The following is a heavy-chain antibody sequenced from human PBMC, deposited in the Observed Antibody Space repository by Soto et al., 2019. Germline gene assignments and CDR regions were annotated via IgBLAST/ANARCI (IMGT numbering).Heavy chain of an antibody. CDR1: GGSFRGYY. J-gene: IGHJ3*02. V-gene: IGHV4-34*01. CDR3: ARRHRLITMVRGVIGAFDI. D-gene: IGHD3-10*01. CDR2: INHSRST. Sequence: SDTLSLTCAVHGGSFRGYYWSWIRQPPGKGLEWIGEINHSRSTNYNPSLKSRVTISVETSKNQFSLKLSSVTAADTAVYYCARRHRLITMVRGVIGAFDIWGQGTMVT.